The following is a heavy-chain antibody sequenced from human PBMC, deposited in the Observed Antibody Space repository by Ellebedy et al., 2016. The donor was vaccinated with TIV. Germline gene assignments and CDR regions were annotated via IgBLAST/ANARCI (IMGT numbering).Heavy chain of an antibody. J-gene: IGHJ4*02. CDR1: GFTFSNYA. D-gene: IGHD1-26*01. CDR2: ISYDGNNK. CDR3: ARDRSYSPTY. Sequence: GGSLRLSXAASGFTFSNYAMNWVRQAPGKGPEWVAFISYDGNNKYYADSVKGRFTLSRDNSKNTLYLEMNSLRAEDTAVYYCARDRSYSPTYWGQGTLVTVSS. V-gene: IGHV3-30*04.